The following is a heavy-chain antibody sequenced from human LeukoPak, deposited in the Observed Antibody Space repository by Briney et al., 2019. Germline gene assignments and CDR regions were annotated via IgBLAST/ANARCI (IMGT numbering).Heavy chain of an antibody. CDR3: AREEEGGTFDY. J-gene: IGHJ4*01. D-gene: IGHD3-16*01. V-gene: IGHV1-46*01. CDR2: IRHSGGT. CDR1: GYTFTNYY. Sequence: ASVKVSSKASGYTFTNYYMHWVRQAPGQGLEWIGIIRHSGGTIYAQKFQGRVATTGDTSTSTVYMELSSLRSEDTALYYCAREEEGGTFDYWGQGTLVTVSS.